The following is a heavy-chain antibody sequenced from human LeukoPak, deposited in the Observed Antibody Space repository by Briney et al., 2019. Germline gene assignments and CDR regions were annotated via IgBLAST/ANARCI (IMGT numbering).Heavy chain of an antibody. CDR2: IWYDGSNK. CDR3: AKEGGVAAVIIVPQPAYFDY. V-gene: IGHV3-33*06. D-gene: IGHD3-16*01. J-gene: IGHJ4*02. Sequence: GGSLRLSCAASGFTFSSYGMHWVRQAPGKGLEWAAVIWYDGSNKYYADSVKGRFTISRDNSKNTLYLQMNSLRAEDTAVYYCAKEGGVAAVIIVPQPAYFDYWGQGTLVTVSS. CDR1: GFTFSSYG.